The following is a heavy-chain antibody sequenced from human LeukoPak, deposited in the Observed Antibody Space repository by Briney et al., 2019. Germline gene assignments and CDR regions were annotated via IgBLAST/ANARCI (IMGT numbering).Heavy chain of an antibody. J-gene: IGHJ4*02. CDR1: GFTVSTTY. V-gene: IGHV3-23*01. Sequence: PGGSLRLSCAASGFTVSTTYMNWVRQAPGKGLEWVSTISDGGYSTYYADSVKGRFIISRDNSKNTLFLQMNSLRAEDTAVYYCATRPGYTSNWYLAFDYWGQGTLVTVSS. CDR2: ISDGGYST. D-gene: IGHD6-13*01. CDR3: ATRPGYTSNWYLAFDY.